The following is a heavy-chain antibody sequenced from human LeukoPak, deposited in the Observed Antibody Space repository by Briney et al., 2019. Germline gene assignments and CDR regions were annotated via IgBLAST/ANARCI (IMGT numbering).Heavy chain of an antibody. J-gene: IGHJ6*02. CDR3: ARGSSGSYYDYYYYGMDV. V-gene: IGHV4-59*01. D-gene: IGHD1-26*01. CDR1: GGSISSYY. CDR2: IYYSGST. Sequence: SETLSLTCTVSGGSISSYYWSWIRQPPGKGLEWIGYIYYSGSTNYNPSLKSRVTISVDTSKNQFSLKLSSVTAADTAVYYCARGSSGSYYDYYYYGMDVWGQGTTVTVSS.